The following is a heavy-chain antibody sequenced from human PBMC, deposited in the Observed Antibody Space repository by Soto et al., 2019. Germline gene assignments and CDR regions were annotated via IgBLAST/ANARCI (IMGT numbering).Heavy chain of an antibody. J-gene: IGHJ4*02. Sequence: GGSLRLSCAASGFTLNDYGMHWVRQPPGKGLEWVADISYDGRNKYYTDSVRGRFTISRDISKGTLYLQMNSLRPEDTAVYFCARGLGGVPVAADLDYWGQGTLVTVSS. CDR2: ISYDGRNK. V-gene: IGHV3-30*03. CDR1: GFTLNDYG. CDR3: ARGLGGVPVAADLDY. D-gene: IGHD3-10*01.